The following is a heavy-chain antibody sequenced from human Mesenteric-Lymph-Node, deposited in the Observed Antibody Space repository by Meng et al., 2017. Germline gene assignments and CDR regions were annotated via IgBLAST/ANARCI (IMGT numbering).Heavy chain of an antibody. CDR1: GFTFSSYA. CDR3: ARETGSGWDYFDY. Sequence: VELVESGGGGVQPGRSLRLSCAASGFTFSSYAMHWVRQAPGKGLEWVAVISYDGSNKYYADSVKGRFTISRDNSKNTLYLQMNSLRAEDTAVYYCARETGSGWDYFDYWGQGTLVTVSS. CDR2: ISYDGSNK. V-gene: IGHV3-30*01. J-gene: IGHJ4*02. D-gene: IGHD6-19*01.